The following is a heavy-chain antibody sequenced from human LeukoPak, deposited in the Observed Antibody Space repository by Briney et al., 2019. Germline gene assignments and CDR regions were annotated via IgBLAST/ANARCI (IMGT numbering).Heavy chain of an antibody. CDR3: ARFDDSRTVFDY. V-gene: IGHV1-69*06. CDR2: IIPIFGTA. D-gene: IGHD3-22*01. Sequence: SVKVSCKASGYTFTGYYMHWVRQAPGQGLEWMGGIIPIFGTANYAQKFQGRVTITADKSTSTAYMELSSLRSEDTAVYYCARFDDSRTVFDYWGQGTLVTVSS. CDR1: GYTFTGYY. J-gene: IGHJ4*02.